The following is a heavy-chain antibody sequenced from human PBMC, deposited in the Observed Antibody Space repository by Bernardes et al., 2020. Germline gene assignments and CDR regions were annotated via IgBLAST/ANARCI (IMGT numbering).Heavy chain of an antibody. V-gene: IGHV3-48*02. CDR3: ARGGYCSGGSCPPSGDYYYYGMDV. D-gene: IGHD2-15*01. CDR2: ISSSSTI. CDR1: GFTFSSYS. J-gene: IGHJ6*04. Sequence: GGSLRLSCAASGFTFSSYSMNWVRQAPGKGLEWVSYISSSSTIYYADSVKGRFTISRDNAKNSLYLQMNSLRDEDTAVYYCARGGYCSGGSCPPSGDYYYYGMDVWGKGTTVTVSS.